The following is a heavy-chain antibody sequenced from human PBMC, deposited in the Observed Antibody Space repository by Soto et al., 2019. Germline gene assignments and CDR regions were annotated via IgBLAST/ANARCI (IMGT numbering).Heavy chain of an antibody. V-gene: IGHV4-39*01. CDR2: IYYSGST. CDR3: ERVEGGFPYYDSRGAFDI. J-gene: IGHJ3*02. Sequence: PSETLSLTCTVSGGSISSSSYFWGWIRQPPGKGLEWIGSIYYSGSTYYNPSLKSRVTISVDTSKNQFSLKLSSVTATDTAVYFCERVEGGFPYYDSRGAFDIWGQGTMVTVSS. D-gene: IGHD3-22*01. CDR1: GGSISSSSYF.